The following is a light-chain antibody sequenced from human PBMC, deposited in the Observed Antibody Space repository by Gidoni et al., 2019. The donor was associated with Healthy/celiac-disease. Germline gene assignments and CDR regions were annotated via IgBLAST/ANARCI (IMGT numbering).Light chain of an antibody. CDR2: DVS. Sequence: QSALTQPASVSGSPGQSITISCTGTSSDVGGYNYVSWYQQHPGKAPNLMIYDVSNRPSGVSNRFSGSKSGNTAPLTISGLQAEDEADYYCSSYTSSSTLYVFGTGTKVTVL. V-gene: IGLV2-14*03. CDR1: SSDVGGYNY. CDR3: SSYTSSSTLYV. J-gene: IGLJ1*01.